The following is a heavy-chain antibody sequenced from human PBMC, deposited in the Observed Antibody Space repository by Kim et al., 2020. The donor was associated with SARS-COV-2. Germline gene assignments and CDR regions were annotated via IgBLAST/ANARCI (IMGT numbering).Heavy chain of an antibody. CDR1: GFTITSNS. J-gene: IGHJ3*02. CDR3: ARDRRAGTPDTIDI. CDR2: ISGGGNT. D-gene: IGHD6-19*01. V-gene: IGHV3-53*01. Sequence: GGSLRLSCAASGFTITSNSMSWVRQSPRKGLEWVSLISGGGNTYYAASVKGRFTISRDISKNTVYLQMNNLRAEETAVYYCARDRRAGTPDTIDIWGQGT.